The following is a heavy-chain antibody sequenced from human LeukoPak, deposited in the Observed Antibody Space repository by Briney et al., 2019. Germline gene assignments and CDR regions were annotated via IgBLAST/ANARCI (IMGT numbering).Heavy chain of an antibody. V-gene: IGHV4-59*01. Sequence: SETLSLTCTVSGGSISSYYWSWIRQPPGKGLEWIGYIYYSGSTNYNPSLKSRVTISVDTSKNQFSLKLSSVTAADTAVYYCARETPSIVVVPAAIPDAFDIWGQGTMVTVSS. CDR1: GGSISSYY. J-gene: IGHJ3*02. CDR3: ARETPSIVVVPAAIPDAFDI. CDR2: IYYSGST. D-gene: IGHD2-2*01.